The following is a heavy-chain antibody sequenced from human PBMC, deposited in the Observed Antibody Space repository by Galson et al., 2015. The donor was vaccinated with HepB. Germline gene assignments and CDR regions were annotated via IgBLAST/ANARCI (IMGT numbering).Heavy chain of an antibody. CDR3: ARDRGSRRRSNWFDP. V-gene: IGHV3-30-3*01. CDR2: ISYDGSNK. D-gene: IGHD3-16*01. CDR1: GFTFSSYA. Sequence: SLRLSCAASGFTFSSYAMRWVRQAPGKGLEWVAVISYDGSNKYYADSVKGRFTISRDNSKNTLYLQMNSLRAEDTAVYYCARDRGSRRRSNWFDPWGQGTLVTVSS. J-gene: IGHJ5*02.